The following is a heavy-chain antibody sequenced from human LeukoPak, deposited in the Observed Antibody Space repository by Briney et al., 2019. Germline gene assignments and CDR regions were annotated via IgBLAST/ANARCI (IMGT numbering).Heavy chain of an antibody. D-gene: IGHD1-1*01. J-gene: IGHJ4*02. CDR3: ARDGTSLNLAEFDY. CDR2: IYYSGST. Sequence: PSETLSLTCTVSGASISSSSYYWGWIRQPPGKGLEWIGSIYYSGSTYYNPSLKSRVTISVDTSKNQFSLKLNSVTAADTAVYYCARDGTSLNLAEFDYWGQGTLVTVSS. V-gene: IGHV4-39*07. CDR1: GASISSSSYY.